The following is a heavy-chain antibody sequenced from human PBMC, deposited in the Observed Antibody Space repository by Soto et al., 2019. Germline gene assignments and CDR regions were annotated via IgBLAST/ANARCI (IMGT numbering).Heavy chain of an antibody. CDR3: AREYSYGSYYYYGMDV. Sequence: PGGSLRLSCAASGFSFRDYAMHWVRQAPGKGLEWVAVISYDGSNKYYADSVKGRFTISRDNSKNTLYLQMNSLRAEDTAVYYCAREYSYGSYYYYGMDVWGQGTTVTVSS. D-gene: IGHD5-18*01. CDR1: GFSFRDYA. CDR2: ISYDGSNK. V-gene: IGHV3-30-3*01. J-gene: IGHJ6*02.